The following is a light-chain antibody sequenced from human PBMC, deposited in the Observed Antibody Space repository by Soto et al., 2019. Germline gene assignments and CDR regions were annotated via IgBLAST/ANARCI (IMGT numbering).Light chain of an antibody. CDR3: YSFTTRSTLSV. Sequence: QSVLTQPASVSGSPEQSISISCTGTSGDIGGYNYVSWYKQHPGKAPKLMIHEVTNRPSGVSSRFSGSKSVNTASLTISRLQAEDEAHYYCYSFTTRSTLSVFGTGTKATVL. J-gene: IGLJ1*01. CDR2: EVT. V-gene: IGLV2-14*01. CDR1: SGDIGGYNY.